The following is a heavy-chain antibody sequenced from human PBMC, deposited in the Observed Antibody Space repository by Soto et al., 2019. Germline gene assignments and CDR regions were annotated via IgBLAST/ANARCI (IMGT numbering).Heavy chain of an antibody. CDR3: ARGYGDYDY. D-gene: IGHD4-17*01. CDR2: IYYSGST. Sequence: QVQLQESGPGLVKPSETLSLTCTVSGGSISSYYWSWIRQPPGKGLEWIGYIYYSGSTNYNPSLTSRVKISVDTSKNQFSLKLSSVTAADTAVYYCARGYGDYDYWGQGTLVTVSS. V-gene: IGHV4-59*01. J-gene: IGHJ4*02. CDR1: GGSISSYY.